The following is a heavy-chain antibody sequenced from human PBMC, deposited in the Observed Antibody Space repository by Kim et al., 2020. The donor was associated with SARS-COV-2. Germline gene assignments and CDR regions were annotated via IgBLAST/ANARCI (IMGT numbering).Heavy chain of an antibody. CDR2: LFYGGSP. V-gene: IGHV4-59*08. CDR3: VRASPSSMVRVFDP. Sequence: SETLSLTCTVSGGSISGDYWNWIRQPPGKGLEWIGFLFYGGSPHYNPSLKSRVTISGDTARNQVSLRLSSVTAADTAVYFCVRASPSSMVRVFDPWGQGTLVTVSS. J-gene: IGHJ5*02. D-gene: IGHD3-10*01. CDR1: GGSISGDY.